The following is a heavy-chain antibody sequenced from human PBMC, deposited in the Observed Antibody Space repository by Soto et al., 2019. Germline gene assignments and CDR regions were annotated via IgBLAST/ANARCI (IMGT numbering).Heavy chain of an antibody. CDR3: ARPLGELSLPYYYYGMDV. CDR2: INPNSGGT. J-gene: IGHJ6*02. V-gene: IGHV1-2*02. Sequence: ASVKVSCKASGYTFTGYYMHWVRQAPGQGLEWMGWINPNSGGTNYAQKFQGRVTMTRDTSISTAYMALSRLRSDDTAVYYCARPLGELSLPYYYYGMDVWGQGTTVTVSS. D-gene: IGHD1-7*01. CDR1: GYTFTGYY.